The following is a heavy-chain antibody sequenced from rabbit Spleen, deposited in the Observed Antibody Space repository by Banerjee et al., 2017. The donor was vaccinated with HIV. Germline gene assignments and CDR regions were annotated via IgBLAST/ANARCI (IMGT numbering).Heavy chain of an antibody. V-gene: IGHV1S40*01. CDR1: GFSFSSNYD. Sequence: QQLEESGGDLVKPGASLPLTCTASGFSFSSNYDMCWVRQAPGKGLEWIVCIYAGSTDSAYYASWAKGRITISKTSSTTVTLQMTSLTAADTAPYCGARGDRGGWGDWNLWGQGALVTDS. D-gene: IGHD4-1*01. CDR3: ARGDRGGWGDWNL. CDR2: IYAGSTDSA. J-gene: IGHJ4*01.